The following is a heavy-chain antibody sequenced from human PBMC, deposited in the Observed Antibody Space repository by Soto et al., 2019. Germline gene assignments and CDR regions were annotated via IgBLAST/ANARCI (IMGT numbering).Heavy chain of an antibody. CDR3: ARDNSSGWYAFDL. J-gene: IGHJ3*01. CDR2: ISYDGSNK. D-gene: IGHD6-19*01. V-gene: IGHV3-30*04. Sequence: GGSLRLSCAASGFTFSSYAMHWVRQAPGKGLEWVAVISYDGSNKYYADSVKGRFTISRDNSKNTRYLQMNSLRAEDTAVCYCARDNSSGWYAFDLWGQGTMVTVSS. CDR1: GFTFSSYA.